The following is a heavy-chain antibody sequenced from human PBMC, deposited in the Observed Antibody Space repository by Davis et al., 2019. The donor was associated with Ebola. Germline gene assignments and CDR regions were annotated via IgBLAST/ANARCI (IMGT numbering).Heavy chain of an antibody. CDR1: GYTFTRYD. CDR3: ARGSDGSSDL. J-gene: IGHJ4*02. CDR2: MNPNSGNT. D-gene: IGHD6-6*01. Sequence: ASVKVSCKASGYTFTRYDINWVRRAPGQGLEWMGWMNPNSGNTGYAQKFQGRITMTRNTFMRTAYMELNGLTSEDTAVYYCARGSDGSSDLWGQGTLVTVSS. V-gene: IGHV1-8*01.